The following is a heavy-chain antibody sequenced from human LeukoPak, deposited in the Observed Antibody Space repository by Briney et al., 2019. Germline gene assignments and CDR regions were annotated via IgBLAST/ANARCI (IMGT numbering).Heavy chain of an antibody. V-gene: IGHV3-20*04. J-gene: IGHJ4*02. CDR3: ARDVSSGWYSDY. CDR1: GFTFDDYG. Sequence: GGSLRLSCAASGFTFDDYGMSWVRQAPGKGLELVSGINWNGGSTGYADSVKGRFTISRDNANNSLYLQMNSLRAGDTALYYCARDVSSGWYSDYWGQGTLVTVSS. D-gene: IGHD6-19*01. CDR2: INWNGGST.